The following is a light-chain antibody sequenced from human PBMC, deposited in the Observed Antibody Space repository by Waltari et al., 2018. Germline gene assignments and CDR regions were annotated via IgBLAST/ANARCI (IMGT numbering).Light chain of an antibody. CDR3: MQTLKSRT. J-gene: IGKJ1*01. CDR2: LGS. V-gene: IGKV2-28*01. Sequence: DIVMTQSPLSLPVTPGEPASISCRSSQSLLHSNGYYYLDWYLQKPGQSPQLLIYLGSNRASGVPDRFSGSGSGTEFTLKISRVEAEDVGVYYCMQTLKSRTFGQGTKVEIK. CDR1: QSLLHSNGYYY.